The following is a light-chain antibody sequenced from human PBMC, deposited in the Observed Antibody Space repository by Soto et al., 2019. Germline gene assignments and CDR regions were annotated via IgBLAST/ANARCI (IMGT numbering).Light chain of an antibody. J-gene: IGKJ4*01. CDR2: PAS. CDR3: QQENSFPLT. CDR1: QAIGYW. Sequence: DIQMTQSPSPVSASVGDRVTITCRASQAIGYWLAWYQQKPGKAPKLLIYPASNLQSGVPSRFSGSGSGTDFTLTISSLQPEDFAIYYCQQENSFPLTLGGGTKVEIK. V-gene: IGKV1-12*01.